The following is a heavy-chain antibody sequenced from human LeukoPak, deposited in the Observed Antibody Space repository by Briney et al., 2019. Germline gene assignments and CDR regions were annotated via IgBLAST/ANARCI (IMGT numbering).Heavy chain of an antibody. J-gene: IGHJ4*02. CDR3: ARTVEGHFDF. D-gene: IGHD5-24*01. Sequence: GSLSLSCVASAFPFKTYALNWVRQTPGKGLEWVSYISTAGNLINYADSVRGRFTISRDNAKNSLYLYMSSLTPEDTAVYYCARTVEGHFDFRGQGTLVTVSS. CDR2: ISTAGNLI. CDR1: AFPFKTYA. V-gene: IGHV3-21*01.